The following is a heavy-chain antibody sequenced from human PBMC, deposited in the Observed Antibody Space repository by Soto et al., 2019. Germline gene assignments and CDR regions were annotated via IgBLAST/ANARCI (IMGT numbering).Heavy chain of an antibody. V-gene: IGHV3-48*01. CDR3: ARDNAGAQFASSYNDL. D-gene: IGHD6-6*01. CDR1: GFTVDSYS. CDR2: ISSSSGSI. Sequence: GGSLRLSCAAAGFTVDSYSINWVRQAPGKGLEWVPYISSSSGSIFYADSVRGRFTISRDNARNSVFLHLNSLRAEDTAVYYCARDNAGAQFASSYNDLWGQGTLVTVSS. J-gene: IGHJ5*02.